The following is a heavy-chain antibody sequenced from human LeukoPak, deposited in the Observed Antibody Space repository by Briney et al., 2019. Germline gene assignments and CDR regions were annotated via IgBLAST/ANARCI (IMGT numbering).Heavy chain of an antibody. CDR3: AVGRYSSGVAAAGSNGY. V-gene: IGHV3-23*01. CDR1: GFTFSIHA. J-gene: IGHJ4*02. CDR2: ITGSGGST. Sequence: PGGSLRLSCAASGFTFSIHAMGWVRQAPGKGLEWASSITGSGGSTYYGDSVKGRFTIARDDAKNSLYLQMNSLRAEDTAVYYCAVGRYSSGVAAAGSNGYWGQGTLVTVSS. D-gene: IGHD6-13*01.